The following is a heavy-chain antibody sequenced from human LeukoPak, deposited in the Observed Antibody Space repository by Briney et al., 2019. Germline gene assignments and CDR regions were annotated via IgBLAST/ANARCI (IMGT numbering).Heavy chain of an antibody. J-gene: IGHJ4*02. D-gene: IGHD1-26*01. Sequence: PADTLSLTCTVSGGSITNGDNYWSWTRQPPGKGLEWILYIYHSGSSYYNPSLESRVTVSVDTSKNQFSLKLRSVTAADTAVYYCARDSSGESYVVWGQGTLVTVSS. CDR2: IYHSGSS. CDR3: ARDSSGESYVV. CDR1: GGSITNGDNY. V-gene: IGHV4-30-4*02.